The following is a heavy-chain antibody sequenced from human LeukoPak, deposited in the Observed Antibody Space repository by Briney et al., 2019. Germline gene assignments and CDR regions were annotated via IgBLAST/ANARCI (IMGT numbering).Heavy chain of an antibody. J-gene: IGHJ5*02. CDR3: ARLRDWFDP. CDR1: GGSISSYY. CDR2: IYYSGST. V-gene: IGHV4-59*08. Sequence: SQTLSLTCTVSGGSISSYYWSWIRQPPGKGLEWIGYIYYSGSTNYNPSLKSRVTISVDTSKNQFSLKLSSVTAADTAVYYCARLRDWFDPWGQGTLVTVSS.